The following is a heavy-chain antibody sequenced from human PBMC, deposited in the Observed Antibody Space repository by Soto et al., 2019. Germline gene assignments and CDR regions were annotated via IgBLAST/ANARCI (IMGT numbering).Heavy chain of an antibody. V-gene: IGHV3-23*01. CDR3: AKDREYLRGGYDY. Sequence: EVQLLESGGGLVQPGGSLRLSCAASGFTFSSYAMSWVRQAPGKGLEWVSAISGSGGSTYYADSVKGRFTISRDNSKNTLYLQMNSLRAEDTAAYYCAKDREYLRGGYDYWGQGTLVTVSS. D-gene: IGHD5-18*01. CDR1: GFTFSSYA. CDR2: ISGSGGST. J-gene: IGHJ4*02.